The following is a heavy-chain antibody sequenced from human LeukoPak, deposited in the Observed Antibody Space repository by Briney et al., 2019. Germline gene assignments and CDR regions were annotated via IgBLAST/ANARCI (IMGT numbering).Heavy chain of an antibody. CDR3: ARGGHYYDSSGYYYSH. CDR1: GGTFSSYA. J-gene: IGHJ4*02. V-gene: IGHV1-69*04. Sequence: SAKVSCKASGGTFSSYAISWVRQAPGQGLGWMGRIIPILGIANYAQKFQGRVTITADKSTSTAYMELSSLRSEDTAVYYCARGGHYYDSSGYYYSHWGQGTLVTVSS. D-gene: IGHD3-22*01. CDR2: IIPILGIA.